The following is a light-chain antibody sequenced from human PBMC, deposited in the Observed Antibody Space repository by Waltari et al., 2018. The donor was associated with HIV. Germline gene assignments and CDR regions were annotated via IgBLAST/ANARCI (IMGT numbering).Light chain of an antibody. CDR3: QRAYSFPHT. CDR2: AAS. V-gene: IGKV1-12*01. Sequence: DIQMTQSPSSMSASVGDRVTITCRASQFISTSLAWYQQKPSRAPKLLIFAASRLQSGVPSRFSGGGSGTQFTLTINRLQPEDLATYYCQRAYSFPHTFGQGT. J-gene: IGKJ2*01. CDR1: QFISTS.